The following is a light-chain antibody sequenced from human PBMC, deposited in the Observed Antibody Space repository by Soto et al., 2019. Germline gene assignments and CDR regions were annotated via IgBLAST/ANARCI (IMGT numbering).Light chain of an antibody. CDR3: QHRSDWPPRLT. CDR1: RSVSRY. Sequence: EIVLTQSPATLSLSPGERATLSCGASRSVSRYLAWYQQKPGQAPRLLIYDASYRAPGIPARFSGSWSGADFTLTISSLEPEDFAFYYCQHRSDWPPRLTFGGGTKVEIK. J-gene: IGKJ4*01. CDR2: DAS. V-gene: IGKV3-11*01.